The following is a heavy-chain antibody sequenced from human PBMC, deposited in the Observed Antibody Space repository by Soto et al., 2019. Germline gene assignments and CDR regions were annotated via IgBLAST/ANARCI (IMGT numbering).Heavy chain of an antibody. V-gene: IGHV3-11*01. D-gene: IGHD2-2*01. CDR2: ISSSGSTI. CDR3: ARDFKGVKYQLLYYYYGMDV. J-gene: IGHJ6*02. CDR1: GFTFSDYY. Sequence: GGSLRLSCAASGFTFSDYYMSWIRQAPGKGLEWVSYISSSGSTIYYADSVKGRFTISRDNAKNSLYLQMNSLRAEDTAVYYCARDFKGVKYQLLYYYYGMDVWGQGTTVTVSS.